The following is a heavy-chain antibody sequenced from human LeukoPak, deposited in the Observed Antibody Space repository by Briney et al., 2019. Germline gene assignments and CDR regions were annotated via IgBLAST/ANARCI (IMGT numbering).Heavy chain of an antibody. D-gene: IGHD6-6*01. Sequence: SVKVSCKASGYTFTSYDTNWVRQATGQGLEWMGRIIPILDIANYAQKFQGRVTITADKSTSTAYTELSSLRSEDTAVYYCARITEYSNYWGQGTLVTVSS. CDR3: ARITEYSNY. CDR2: IIPILDIA. V-gene: IGHV1-69*04. J-gene: IGHJ4*02. CDR1: GYTFTSYD.